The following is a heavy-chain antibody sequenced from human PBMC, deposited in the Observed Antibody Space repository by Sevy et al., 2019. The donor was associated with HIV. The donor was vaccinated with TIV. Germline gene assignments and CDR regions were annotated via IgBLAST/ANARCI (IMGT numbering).Heavy chain of an antibody. CDR1: GGSISSSSYY. J-gene: IGHJ6*02. Sequence: SETLSLTCTVSGGSISSSSYYWGWIRQPPGKGLEWIGSISYSRSTYYNPSLKSRVTISVDTSKNQFSLKLSSVTAADAAVYYCARVICYYGSGSKRLGYYYYGMDVWGQGTTVTVSS. D-gene: IGHD3-10*01. V-gene: IGHV4-39*01. CDR3: ARVICYYGSGSKRLGYYYYGMDV. CDR2: ISYSRST.